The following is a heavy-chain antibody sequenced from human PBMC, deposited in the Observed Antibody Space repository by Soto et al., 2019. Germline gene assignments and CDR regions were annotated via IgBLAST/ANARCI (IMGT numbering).Heavy chain of an antibody. J-gene: IGHJ4*02. CDR1: GGSISSSSYY. Sequence: SETLSLTCTVSGGSISSSSYYWGWIRQPPGKGLEWIGSIYYSGSTYYNPSLKSRVTISVDTSKNQFSLKLSSVTAADTAVYYCARILYDYIWGRQIPFDYWGQGTLVTVSS. D-gene: IGHD3-16*01. CDR3: ARILYDYIWGRQIPFDY. V-gene: IGHV4-39*01. CDR2: IYYSGST.